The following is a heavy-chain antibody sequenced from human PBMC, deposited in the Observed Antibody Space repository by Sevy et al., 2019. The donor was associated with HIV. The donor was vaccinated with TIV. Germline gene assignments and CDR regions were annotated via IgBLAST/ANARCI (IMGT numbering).Heavy chain of an antibody. J-gene: IGHJ4*02. Sequence: GGSLRLSCAASGFTFSSYSMNWVRQAPGKGLEWLSYISSSSSTIYYADSVKGRFTISRDNAKNSLYLQMNSLRAEDTAVYYCARDLSREYCSSTSCHLDYWGQGTLVTVSS. D-gene: IGHD2-2*01. CDR1: GFTFSSYS. CDR2: ISSSSSTI. CDR3: ARDLSREYCSSTSCHLDY. V-gene: IGHV3-48*01.